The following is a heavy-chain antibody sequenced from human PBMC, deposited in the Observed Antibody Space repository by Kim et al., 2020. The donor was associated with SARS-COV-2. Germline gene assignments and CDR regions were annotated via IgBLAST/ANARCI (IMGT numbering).Heavy chain of an antibody. Sequence: SETLSLTCIVSGGSIRSAGKYWTRIRQHPGHGLVWLGYISYSGNSHESPAPRSRVSTSPQTSENQFSFVLISGTDADTTVYYFVTRLPLCAWG. CDR2: ISYSGNS. CDR3: VTRLPLCA. CDR1: GGSIRSAGKY. J-gene: IGHJ5*01. V-gene: IGHV4-31*03. D-gene: IGHD2-15*01.